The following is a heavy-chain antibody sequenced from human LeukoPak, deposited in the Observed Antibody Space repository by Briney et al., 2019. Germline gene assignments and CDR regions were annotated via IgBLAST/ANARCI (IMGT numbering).Heavy chain of an antibody. V-gene: IGHV1-2*04. Sequence: ASVEVSCKASGYTFTGYYMHWVRQAPGQGLEWMGWINPNSGGTNYAQKFQGWVTMTRDTSISTAYMELSRLRSDDTAVYYCARDRCSGGSCHPTFDYWGQGTLVTVSS. J-gene: IGHJ4*02. D-gene: IGHD2-15*01. CDR3: ARDRCSGGSCHPTFDY. CDR1: GYTFTGYY. CDR2: INPNSGGT.